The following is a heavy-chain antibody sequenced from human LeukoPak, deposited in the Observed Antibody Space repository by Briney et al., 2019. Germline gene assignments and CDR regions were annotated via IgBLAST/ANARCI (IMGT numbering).Heavy chain of an antibody. V-gene: IGHV3-23*01. CDR3: AKDSSSWYQVSSWFDP. CDR1: GFTFSSYA. Sequence: GGSLRLSCAASGFTFSSYAMSWVRQAPGKGLEWVSGISGSGGSTYYADSVKGRFTISRDNSKNTLYVQMNSLRAEDTAVYYCAKDSSSWYQVSSWFDPWGQGTLVTVSS. CDR2: ISGSGGST. D-gene: IGHD6-13*01. J-gene: IGHJ5*02.